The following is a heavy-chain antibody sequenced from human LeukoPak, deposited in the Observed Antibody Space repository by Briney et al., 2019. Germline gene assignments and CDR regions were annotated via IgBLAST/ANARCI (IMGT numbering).Heavy chain of an antibody. J-gene: IGHJ4*02. CDR1: GFTFDDYG. CDR3: PRQRRYCSGDSCYQRTFDF. CDR2: INWNGGST. Sequence: PGGSLRLSCAASGFTFDDYGMSWVRQAPGKGLEWVSGINWNGGSTGYADSEKGRFTISRDNAKNSVYMQMNSLRAEDTAVYSCPRQRRYCSGDSCYQRTFDFWGQGTLVTVSS. V-gene: IGHV3-20*04. D-gene: IGHD2-15*01.